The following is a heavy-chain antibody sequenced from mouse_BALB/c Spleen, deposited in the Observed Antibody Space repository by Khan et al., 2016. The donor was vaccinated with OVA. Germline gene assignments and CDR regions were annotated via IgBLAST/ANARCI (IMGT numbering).Heavy chain of an antibody. Sequence: QIQLVQSGPELKKPGETVKISCKASGYTFTDYSIHWVKQAPGKGLKWMGWINTETGEPTYADDFKGRFAFSLETSASTAYLQINNLKNEDTATYFYARNYYGSNFYYAMDYWGQGTSVTVSS. D-gene: IGHD1-1*01. CDR2: INTETGEP. J-gene: IGHJ4*01. V-gene: IGHV9-2-1*01. CDR1: GYTFTDYS. CDR3: ARNYYGSNFYYAMDY.